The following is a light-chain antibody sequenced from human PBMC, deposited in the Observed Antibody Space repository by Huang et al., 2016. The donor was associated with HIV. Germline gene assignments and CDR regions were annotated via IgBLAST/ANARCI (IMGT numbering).Light chain of an antibody. V-gene: IGKV1-5*01. CDR3: QQYNTYPYT. J-gene: IGKJ2*01. CDR2: DAS. CDR1: QSISAW. Sequence: DIQMTQSPSTVSASVGDRVTITCRASQSISAWLAGYRQKPGKAPELLIYDASSLENGVPSTFSGSGAGTELTLPISSLQPDNSATYYCQQYNTYPYTFGQGTRLEIK.